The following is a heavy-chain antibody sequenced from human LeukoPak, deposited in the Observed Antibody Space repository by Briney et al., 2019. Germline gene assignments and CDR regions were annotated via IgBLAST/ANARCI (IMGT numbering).Heavy chain of an antibody. CDR1: GFTFSSYS. CDR3: ARRRVWFGELLSYGMDV. V-gene: IGHV3-21*01. CDR2: ISSSSSYI. J-gene: IGHJ6*02. Sequence: GGSLRLSCAASGFTFSSYSMNWVRQAPGKGLEWVSSISSSSSYIYYADSVKGRFTISRDNSKNSLYLQMNSLRAEDTAVFYCARRRVWFGELLSYGMDVWGQGTTVTVSS. D-gene: IGHD3-10*01.